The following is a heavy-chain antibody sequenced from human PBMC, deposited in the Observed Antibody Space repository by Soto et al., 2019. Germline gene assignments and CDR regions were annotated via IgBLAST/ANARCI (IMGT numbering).Heavy chain of an antibody. J-gene: IGHJ6*02. D-gene: IGHD3-10*01. CDR3: ARDLSGRADV. CDR2: LNEDGSFT. V-gene: IGHV3-74*01. CDR1: EFTFSSYW. Sequence: GGSLRLSCVASEFTFSSYWMHWVRQVPGKGLVWVSRLNEDGSFTTYADSVKGRFTISRDNAKKTLYLQMNSLRAEDTAVCYCARDLSGRADVWGQGTTVTVSS.